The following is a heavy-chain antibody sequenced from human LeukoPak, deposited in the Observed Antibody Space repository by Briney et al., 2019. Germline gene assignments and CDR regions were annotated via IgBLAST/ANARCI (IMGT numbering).Heavy chain of an antibody. D-gene: IGHD3-10*01. CDR1: IFTFSRYP. CDR2: ISFDGSHK. V-gene: IGHV3-30*04. Sequence: PGGSLRLSCAASIFTFSRYPMHWVRQAPGKGLDWVAVISFDGSHKYYADSVKGRFIISRDNSKNTLYLQMYSLRAEDTAVYYCARDSKEWFGELLPLLDYWGQGTLVTVSS. CDR3: ARDSKEWFGELLPLLDY. J-gene: IGHJ4*02.